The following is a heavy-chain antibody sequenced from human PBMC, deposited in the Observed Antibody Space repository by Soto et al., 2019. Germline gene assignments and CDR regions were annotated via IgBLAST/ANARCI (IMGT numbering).Heavy chain of an antibody. D-gene: IGHD6-19*01. CDR2: IFHSGRT. CDR3: ARANLRSGWTFDH. CDR1: GASIISNDW. V-gene: IGHV4-4*02. J-gene: IGHJ4*02. Sequence: PSETLSLTCSVCGASIISNDWWIWIRQTPGKGLEWIGEIFHSGRTNYSPSFKSRVTISVDTSKSQFSLEMASETAADTAVYYCARANLRSGWTFDHWGQGSPVTAPQ.